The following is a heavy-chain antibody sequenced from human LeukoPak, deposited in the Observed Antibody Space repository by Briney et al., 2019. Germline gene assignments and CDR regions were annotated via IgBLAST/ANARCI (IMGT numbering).Heavy chain of an antibody. D-gene: IGHD5-18*01. CDR3: ARGQRRHTDMAPSFDY. Sequence: GGSLRLSCAASGFTFSSYSMNWVRQAPGKGLEWVSSISSSSSYIYYADSVKGRFTISRDNAKNSLYLQMNSLIAEDTAVYYCARGQRRHTDMAPSFDYWGQGTLVTVSS. V-gene: IGHV3-21*01. CDR1: GFTFSSYS. J-gene: IGHJ4*02. CDR2: ISSSSSYI.